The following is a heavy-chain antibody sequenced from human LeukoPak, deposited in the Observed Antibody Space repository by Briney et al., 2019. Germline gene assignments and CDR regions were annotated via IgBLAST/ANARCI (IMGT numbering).Heavy chain of an antibody. D-gene: IGHD4-17*01. CDR1: GGFIRDSGYY. CDR3: ARLSNDYGDYEGHY. CDR2: VFYSGRT. J-gene: IGHJ4*02. V-gene: IGHV4-39*01. Sequence: SETLSLTCTVSGGFIRDSGYYWGWIRQPPGKGLEWTGTVFYSGRTYYNSSLQSRVTISVDTSKNQFSLRLSSVTPADTAIYYCARLSNDYGDYEGHYWGQGTLVTVSP.